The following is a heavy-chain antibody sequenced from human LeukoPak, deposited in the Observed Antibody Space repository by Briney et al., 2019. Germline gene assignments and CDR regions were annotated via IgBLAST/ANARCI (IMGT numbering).Heavy chain of an antibody. J-gene: IGHJ4*02. CDR2: ISGSGGST. CDR1: GFTFSSYA. D-gene: IGHD6-13*01. Sequence: GGSLRLSCAASGFTFSSYAMSWVRQAPGKGLEWVSAISGSGGSTYYADSVKGRFTISRDNSKNTLYLQMNSLRAEDTAVYYCAKGPEAYSSSWYYFDYWGQGTLVTVSS. V-gene: IGHV3-23*01. CDR3: AKGPEAYSSSWYYFDY.